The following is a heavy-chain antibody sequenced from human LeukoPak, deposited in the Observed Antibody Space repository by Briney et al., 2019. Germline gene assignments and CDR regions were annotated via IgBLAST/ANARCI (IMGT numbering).Heavy chain of an antibody. CDR2: IYYSGST. J-gene: IGHJ4*02. D-gene: IGHD6-13*01. CDR1: GASISSSSYY. CDR3: ASLYSSSWYVENY. V-gene: IGHV4-39*07. Sequence: SETLSLTCTVSGASISSSSYYWGWIRQPPGKGLEWIGSIYYSGSTYYNPSLKSRVTISVDTSKNQFSLKLSSVTAADTAVYYCASLYSSSWYVENYWGQGTLVTVSS.